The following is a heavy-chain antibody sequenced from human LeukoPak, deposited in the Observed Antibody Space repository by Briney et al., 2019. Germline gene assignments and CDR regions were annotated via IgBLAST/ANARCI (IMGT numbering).Heavy chain of an antibody. CDR2: IYYSGST. J-gene: IGHJ5*02. CDR1: GGSISSYY. V-gene: IGHV4-59*12. CDR3: ARGLRDSSGWWAWFDP. D-gene: IGHD6-19*01. Sequence: SETLSLTCTVSGGSISSYYWSWIRQPPGKGLEWIGYIYYSGSTNYNPSLKSRVTMSVDTSKNQFSLKLTSVTAADTAIYYCARGLRDSSGWWAWFDPWGQGTLVTVSS.